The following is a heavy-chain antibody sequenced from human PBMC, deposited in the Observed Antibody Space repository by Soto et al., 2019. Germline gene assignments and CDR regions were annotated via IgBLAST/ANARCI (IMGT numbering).Heavy chain of an antibody. D-gene: IGHD3-22*01. CDR1: GFSFTSHW. J-gene: IGHJ4*02. CDR2: IYPDDSDT. Sequence: LGESLKISCQTSGFSFTSHWIGWVRQMPGKGLEWMGIIYPDDSDTRYSPSFQGQVTISADKSIGTAYLQWSSLKASDTAIYFCARQAYDTSGYRYFDFWGQGTLVTVSS. V-gene: IGHV5-51*01. CDR3: ARQAYDTSGYRYFDF.